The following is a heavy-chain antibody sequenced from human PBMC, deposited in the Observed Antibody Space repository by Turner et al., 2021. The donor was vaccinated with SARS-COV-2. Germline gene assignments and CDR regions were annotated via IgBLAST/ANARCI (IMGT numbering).Heavy chain of an antibody. CDR3: ARVGYCSTTSCYTYTSEYFQH. D-gene: IGHD2-2*02. CDR1: GFTFSRYA. Sequence: EVQLVESGGGLVKPGGSLRLSCEASGFTFSRYAMVWVRQAPGKGLEWFSSISSSSTYIYYADSVRGRFTISRDNAKNSLYLQMNSLRAEDTAVYYCARVGYCSTTSCYTYTSEYFQHWGQGTLVSVSS. J-gene: IGHJ1*01. V-gene: IGHV3-21*02. CDR2: ISSSSTYI.